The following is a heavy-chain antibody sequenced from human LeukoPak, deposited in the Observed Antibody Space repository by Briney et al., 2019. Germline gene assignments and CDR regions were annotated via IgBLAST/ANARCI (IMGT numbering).Heavy chain of an antibody. CDR2: INPNNGGT. J-gene: IGHJ4*02. D-gene: IGHD3-10*01. CDR3: ARGIIITTTGSFDY. CDR1: GYTFTGYY. V-gene: IGHV1-2*02. Sequence: ASVKVSCKASGYTFTGYYIHWVRQVPGQGFEWMGWINPNNGGTNYAQKFRGRVTMTRDTPISTLYMELGSLRSDDTAVYFCARGIIITTTGSFDYWGQGTLVTVSS.